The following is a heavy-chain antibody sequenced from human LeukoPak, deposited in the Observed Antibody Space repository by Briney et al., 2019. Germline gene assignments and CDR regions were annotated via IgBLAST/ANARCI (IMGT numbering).Heavy chain of an antibody. Sequence: GESLKISCKGSGYTFTSYWIGWVRQMPGKGLEWMGIIYPGDPDTRYSPSFQGQVTISADKSISTAYLQWSSLKASDTAMYYCARGGSSWYTYFDFWGQGTLVTVSS. CDR3: ARGGSSWYTYFDF. J-gene: IGHJ4*02. CDR2: IYPGDPDT. V-gene: IGHV5-51*01. CDR1: GYTFTSYW. D-gene: IGHD6-13*01.